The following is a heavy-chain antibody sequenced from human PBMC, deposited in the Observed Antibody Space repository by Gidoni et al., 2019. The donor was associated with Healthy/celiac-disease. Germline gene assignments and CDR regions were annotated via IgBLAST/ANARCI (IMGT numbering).Heavy chain of an antibody. V-gene: IGHV3-30*18. CDR3: AKERGVVVRLYYFDY. Sequence: QVQLVESGGGVVQPGRYLRLSCAASGFTFISYGMHWVSQAPGKGLEWVAVISYDGSNKYYADSVKCRFTISRDNSKNTLYLQMNSLRAEDTAVYYCAKERGVVVRLYYFDYWGQGTLVTVSS. CDR2: ISYDGSNK. CDR1: GFTFISYG. D-gene: IGHD2-15*01. J-gene: IGHJ4*02.